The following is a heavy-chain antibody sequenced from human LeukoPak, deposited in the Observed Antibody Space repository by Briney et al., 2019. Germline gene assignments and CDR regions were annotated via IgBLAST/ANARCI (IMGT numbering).Heavy chain of an antibody. CDR1: GFTFGSYG. CDR2: ISYDGRNK. D-gene: IGHD4-17*01. Sequence: GGSLRLPCAASGFTFGSYGMHWVRQAPGKGLEWVAVISYDGRNKYYVDSVKGRFTISRDNSKNTLYLQMNSLRAEDTAVYYCAKDWHTVTSFDYWGQGTLVTVSS. J-gene: IGHJ4*02. V-gene: IGHV3-30*18. CDR3: AKDWHTVTSFDY.